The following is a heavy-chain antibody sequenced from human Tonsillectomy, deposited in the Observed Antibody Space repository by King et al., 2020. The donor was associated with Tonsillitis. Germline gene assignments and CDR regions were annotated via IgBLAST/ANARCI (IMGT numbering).Heavy chain of an antibody. CDR1: GGSISSGGYS. Sequence: LQLQESGPGLVKPSQTLSLTCAVSGGSISSGGYSWSWIRQPPGKGLEWIGYIYYSGSTYYNPSLKSRVTISVDTSKNQFSLKLSSVTAADTAVYYGARVRYYYDSSGYRPDAFAIWGQGTMVTVSS. CDR3: ARVRYYYDSSGYRPDAFAI. D-gene: IGHD3-22*01. J-gene: IGHJ3*02. V-gene: IGHV4-30-4*07. CDR2: IYYSGST.